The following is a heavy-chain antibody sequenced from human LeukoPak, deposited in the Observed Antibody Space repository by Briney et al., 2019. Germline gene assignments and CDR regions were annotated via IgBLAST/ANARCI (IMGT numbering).Heavy chain of an antibody. V-gene: IGHV1-2*02. D-gene: IGHD6-19*01. CDR1: GYTFTGHH. CDR3: AKWRGYSSGWSGPFDD. CDR2: IDPNSGGT. Sequence: AASVKVSCKASGYTFTGHHMYWVRQAPGQGLEWMGWIDPNSGGTNYAQKFQGRVTVTRDTSISTAYMELSRLKSDDTAVYYCAKWRGYSSGWSGPFDDWGQGTLVTVSS. J-gene: IGHJ4*01.